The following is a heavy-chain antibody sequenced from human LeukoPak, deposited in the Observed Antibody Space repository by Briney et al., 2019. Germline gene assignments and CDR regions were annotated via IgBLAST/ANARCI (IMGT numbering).Heavy chain of an antibody. CDR1: GFTVSSNY. J-gene: IGHJ4*02. CDR2: IYSGGST. V-gene: IGHV3-53*01. Sequence: LTGGSLRLSCAASGFTVSSNYMSWVRQAPGKGLEWVSVIYSGGSTYYADSVKGRFTTSRDNSKNTLYLQMNSLGAEDTAVYYCARSPGYSYGPIFDYWGQGTLVTVSS. CDR3: ARSPGYSYGPIFDY. D-gene: IGHD5-18*01.